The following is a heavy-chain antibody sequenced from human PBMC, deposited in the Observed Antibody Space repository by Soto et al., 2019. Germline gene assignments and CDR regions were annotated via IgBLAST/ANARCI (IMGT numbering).Heavy chain of an antibody. CDR3: TTSPVVVVAATRVADAFDI. V-gene: IGHV3-15*07. D-gene: IGHD2-15*01. CDR1: GFTFSNAW. Sequence: GGSLRLSCAASGFTFSNAWMNWVRQAPGKGLEWVGRIKSKTDGGTTDYAAPVKGRFTISRDDSKNTLYLQMNSLKTEDTAVYYCTTSPVVVVAATRVADAFDIWGQGTMVTVSS. CDR2: IKSKTDGGTT. J-gene: IGHJ3*02.